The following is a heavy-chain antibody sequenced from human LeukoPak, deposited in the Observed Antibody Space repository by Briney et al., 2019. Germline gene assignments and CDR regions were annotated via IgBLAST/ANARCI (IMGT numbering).Heavy chain of an antibody. CDR2: IYPNSGGT. V-gene: IGHV1-2*02. D-gene: IGHD4-17*01. Sequence: ASVKVSCKASGYTFSGHYIHWVRRAPGQGLEWMGWIYPNSGGTSYAQKFQGRVTITRDTSIQTAYMELSRLRSDDTAVYYCARVVGYGDYPFDYWGQGTLVTVSS. CDR3: ARVVGYGDYPFDY. CDR1: GYTFSGHY. J-gene: IGHJ4*02.